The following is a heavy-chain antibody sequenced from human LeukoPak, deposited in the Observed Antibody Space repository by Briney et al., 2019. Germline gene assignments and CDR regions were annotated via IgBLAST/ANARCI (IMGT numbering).Heavy chain of an antibody. D-gene: IGHD1-26*01. J-gene: IGHJ4*02. CDR2: ISSSSRYL. CDR1: GFTFSSYS. V-gene: IGHV3-21*01. CDR3: ASVSESGTYYFDF. Sequence: GGSLRLSCAASGFTFSSYSMNWVRQPPGKGLEWVASISSSSRYLYHADSLKGRFTISRDNAKNSLYLQMNSLRAEDTAVYYCASVSESGTYYFDFWGQGTLVTVSS.